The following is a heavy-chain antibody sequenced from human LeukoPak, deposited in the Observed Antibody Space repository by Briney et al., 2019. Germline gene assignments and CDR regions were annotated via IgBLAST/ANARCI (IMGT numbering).Heavy chain of an antibody. D-gene: IGHD3-10*01. V-gene: IGHV3-53*01. CDR3: ASVRSYGSGFDY. CDR1: GFTVSSNH. Sequence: PGGSLRLSCAASGFTVSSNHVSWVRQAPGKGLEWVSVLYSGDNTYYADSVKGRFTISRDNSKDTLYLQMTSLRAEDTAVYYCASVRSYGSGFDYWGKGTLVTVSS. J-gene: IGHJ4*02. CDR2: LYSGDNT.